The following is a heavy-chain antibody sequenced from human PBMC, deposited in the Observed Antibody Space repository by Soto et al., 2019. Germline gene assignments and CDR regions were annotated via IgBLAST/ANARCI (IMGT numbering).Heavy chain of an antibody. CDR2: ISAYNGNT. V-gene: IGHV1-18*01. D-gene: IGHD3-22*01. Sequence: GASVKVSCKASGYTFTSYGISWVRQAPGQGLEWMGWISAYNGNTNYAQKLQGRVTMTTDTSTSTAYMELRSLRSDDTAVYYCARPPYYYDSSGFDYWGQGTLVTVSS. CDR1: GYTFTSYG. CDR3: ARPPYYYDSSGFDY. J-gene: IGHJ4*02.